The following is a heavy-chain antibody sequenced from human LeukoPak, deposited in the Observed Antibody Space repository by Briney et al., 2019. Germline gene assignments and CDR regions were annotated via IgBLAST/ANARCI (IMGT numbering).Heavy chain of an antibody. CDR1: GFTFRSYS. D-gene: IGHD4-17*01. V-gene: IGHV3-21*01. J-gene: IGHJ6*02. CDR2: ISSSSSYI. CDR3: ARDSPPPRYYGDYVYYYYYGMDV. Sequence: GGSLRLSCAASGFTFRSYSMNWVRQAPGKGLEWVSSISSSSSYIYYADSVKGRFTISRDNAKNSLYLQMNSLRAEDTAVYYCARDSPPPRYYGDYVYYYYYGMDVWGQGTTVTVSS.